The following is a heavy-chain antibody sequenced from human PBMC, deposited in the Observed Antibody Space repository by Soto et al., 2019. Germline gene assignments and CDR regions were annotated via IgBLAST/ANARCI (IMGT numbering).Heavy chain of an antibody. CDR3: AHNPDYYDSSGRLRGY. Sequence: GGSLRLSCAASGFTFSSYAMSWVRQAAGKGLEWVSAISGSGGSTYYADSVKGRLTISRDNSKNTLYLQMNSLRAEDTAVYYCAHNPDYYDSSGRLRGYWGQGTLVTVSS. CDR1: GFTFSSYA. V-gene: IGHV3-23*01. D-gene: IGHD3-22*01. CDR2: ISGSGGST. J-gene: IGHJ4*02.